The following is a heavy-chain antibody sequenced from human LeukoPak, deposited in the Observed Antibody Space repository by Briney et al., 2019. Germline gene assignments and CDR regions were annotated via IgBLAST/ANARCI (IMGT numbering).Heavy chain of an antibody. V-gene: IGHV4-31*03. J-gene: IGHJ3*02. CDR1: GGSISSVDYC. Sequence: SETLSLTCTVSGGSISSVDYCWSWIRQYPGTGLEWIGCINYRGSAYYNPSLKSRVTISVDTSKNQFSLKLTSVTAADTAVYYCARDTVPGDSFDIWGQGTMVTVSS. CDR3: ARDTVPGDSFDI. CDR2: INYRGSA.